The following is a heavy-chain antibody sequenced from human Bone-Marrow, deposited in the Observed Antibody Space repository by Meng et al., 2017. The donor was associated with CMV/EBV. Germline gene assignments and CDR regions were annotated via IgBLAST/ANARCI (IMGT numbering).Heavy chain of an antibody. CDR2: IYYSGST. V-gene: IGHV4-31*03. Sequence: SETLSLTCTVSGGSISSGGYYWSWIRQHPGKGLEWIGYIYYSGSTYYNPSLKSRVTISVDTSKNQFSLKLSSVTAADTAVYYCVRDLQYQVLYQNHYYYGMDVWGQGTTVTVSS. J-gene: IGHJ6*02. CDR3: VRDLQYQVLYQNHYYYGMDV. CDR1: GGSISSGGYY. D-gene: IGHD2-2*02.